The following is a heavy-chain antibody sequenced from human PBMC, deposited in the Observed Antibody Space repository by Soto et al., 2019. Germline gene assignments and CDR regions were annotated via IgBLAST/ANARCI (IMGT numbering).Heavy chain of an antibody. Sequence: GGSLRLSCAASGFSFSIYAMNWVRQAPGKGLEWVSTMSGSGAEKYYADSVKGRFTISRDNSKSTLYLQMNSLRAEDTAVYYCAKDPFEPWGGAYFDYWGQGTSVTVSS. CDR1: GFSFSIYA. D-gene: IGHD2-21*01. CDR2: MSGSGAEK. CDR3: AKDPFEPWGGAYFDY. V-gene: IGHV3-23*01. J-gene: IGHJ4*02.